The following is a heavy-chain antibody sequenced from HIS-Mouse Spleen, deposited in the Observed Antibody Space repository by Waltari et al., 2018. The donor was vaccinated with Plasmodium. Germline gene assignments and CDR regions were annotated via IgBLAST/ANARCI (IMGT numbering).Heavy chain of an antibody. CDR1: GFTFNSYA. CDR2: ISYDGSNK. J-gene: IGHJ4*02. D-gene: IGHD2-15*01. CDR3: ARDRRLAFDY. V-gene: IGHV3-30-3*01. Sequence: QVQLVESGGGVVQPGGSLRLSCAASGFTFNSYAMPWVRQAPGKGLEWVAVISYDGSNKYYADSVKGRFTISRDNSKNTLYLQMNSLRAEDTAVYYCARDRRLAFDYWGQGTLVTVSS.